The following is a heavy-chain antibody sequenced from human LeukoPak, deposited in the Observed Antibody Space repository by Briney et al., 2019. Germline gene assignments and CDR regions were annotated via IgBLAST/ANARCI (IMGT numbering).Heavy chain of an antibody. CDR1: GVSVSSGSYY. CDR3: ARDHAY. CDR2: IYYSGST. J-gene: IGHJ4*02. V-gene: IGHV4-61*01. Sequence: SETLSLTCTVSGVSVSSGSYYWSWIRQPPGKGLEWIGYIYYSGSTNYNPSLKSRVTISVDTSKNQFSLKLSSVTAADTAVYYCARDHAYWGQGTLVTVSS.